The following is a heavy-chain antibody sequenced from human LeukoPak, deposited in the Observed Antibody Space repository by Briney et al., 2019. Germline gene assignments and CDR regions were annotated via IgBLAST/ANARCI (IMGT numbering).Heavy chain of an antibody. J-gene: IGHJ6*04. CDR3: ASFESYYYGSGSPLDV. CDR1: GFTFSSYS. V-gene: IGHV3-21*01. Sequence: GGSLRLSCAASGFTFSSYSMNWVRQAPGKGLEWVSSISSSSSYIYYADSVKGRFTISRGNAKNSLYLQMNSLRAEDTAVYYCASFESYYYGSGSPLDVWGKGTKVTIPS. D-gene: IGHD3-10*01. CDR2: ISSSSSYI.